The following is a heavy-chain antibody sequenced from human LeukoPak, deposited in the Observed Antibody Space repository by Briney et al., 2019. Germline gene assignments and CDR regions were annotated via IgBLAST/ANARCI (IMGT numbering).Heavy chain of an antibody. CDR3: ARDMGYSYGYSYFDH. Sequence: PGGSLRLSCAASGFTFDDYGMSWVRQAPGKGLEWVSGINWNGGSTGYADSVKGRFTISRDNAKNSLYLQMNSLRAEDTAVYYCARDMGYSYGYSYFDHWGQGTLVTVSS. CDR2: INWNGGST. J-gene: IGHJ4*02. V-gene: IGHV3-20*04. CDR1: GFTFDDYG. D-gene: IGHD5-18*01.